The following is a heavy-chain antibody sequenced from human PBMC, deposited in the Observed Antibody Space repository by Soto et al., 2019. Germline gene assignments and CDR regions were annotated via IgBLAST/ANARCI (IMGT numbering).Heavy chain of an antibody. CDR2: FDPDVGGT. J-gene: IGHJ6*02. Sequence: GASVKVSCKVSGHTLSESSIHWVRQSPGRGLEWMGGFDPDVGGTKYAQEFQGRVTLAEDTSTDTAYMDLSSLTFGDTAVYYCAAVLARMVREPSVTLGAYYYSMDVWGQGTTVTV. CDR3: AAVLARMVREPSVTLGAYYYSMDV. V-gene: IGHV1-24*01. CDR1: GHTLSESS. D-gene: IGHD3-10*01.